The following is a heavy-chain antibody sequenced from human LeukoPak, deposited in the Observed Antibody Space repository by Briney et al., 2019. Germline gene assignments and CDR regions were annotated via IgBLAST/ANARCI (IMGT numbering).Heavy chain of an antibody. V-gene: IGHV3-9*01. J-gene: IGHJ3*02. D-gene: IGHD3-10*01. CDR1: GFTFDDYA. Sequence: GGSLRLSCAASGFTFDDYAMHWVRQAPGRGLEWVSGISWNSGSIGYAGSVKGRFTISRDNAKNSLYLQMNSLRAEDTALYYCAKATYYYGSGVAFDIWGQGTMVTVSS. CDR3: AKATYYYGSGVAFDI. CDR2: ISWNSGSI.